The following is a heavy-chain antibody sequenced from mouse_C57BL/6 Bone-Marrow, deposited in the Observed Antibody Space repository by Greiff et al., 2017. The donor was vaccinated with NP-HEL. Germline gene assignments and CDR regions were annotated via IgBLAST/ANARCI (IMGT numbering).Heavy chain of an antibody. D-gene: IGHD2-4*01. CDR1: GYTFTSYW. J-gene: IGHJ4*01. V-gene: IGHV1-59*01. CDR3: ARWGVYYDYPYAMDY. Sequence: QVQLKQPGAELVRPGTSVKLSCKASGYTFTSYWMHWVKQRPGQGLEWIGVIDPSDSYTNYNQKLKGKATLTVDTSSSTAYMQLSSLTSEDSAVYYCARWGVYYDYPYAMDYWGQGTSVTVSS. CDR2: IDPSDSYT.